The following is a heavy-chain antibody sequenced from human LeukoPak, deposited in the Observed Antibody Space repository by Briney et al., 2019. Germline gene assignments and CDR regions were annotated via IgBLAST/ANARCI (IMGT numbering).Heavy chain of an antibody. CDR1: GGSFSGYY. J-gene: IGHJ3*02. CDR2: INHSGST. D-gene: IGHD4-17*01. Sequence: EASETLSLTCAVYGGSFSGYYWSWIRQPPGKGLEWIGEINHSGSTNYNPSLKSRVTISVDTSKNQFSLKLSSVTAADTAVYYCARGVANDYGDYSAFDIWGQGTMVTVSS. V-gene: IGHV4-34*01. CDR3: ARGVANDYGDYSAFDI.